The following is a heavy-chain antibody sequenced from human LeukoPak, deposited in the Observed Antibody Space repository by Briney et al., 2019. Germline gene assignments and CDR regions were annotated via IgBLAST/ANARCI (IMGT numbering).Heavy chain of an antibody. CDR3: ARGGYDSSGYRGTDFDY. Sequence: ASVTVSCTASGYTFTSYYMHWVRQAPGQGLEWMGIINPSGGSTSYAQKFQGRVTMTRDTSTSTVYMELSSLRSEDTAVYYCARGGYDSSGYRGTDFDYWGQGTLVTVSS. CDR2: INPSGGST. CDR1: GYTFTSYY. V-gene: IGHV1-46*01. D-gene: IGHD3-22*01. J-gene: IGHJ4*02.